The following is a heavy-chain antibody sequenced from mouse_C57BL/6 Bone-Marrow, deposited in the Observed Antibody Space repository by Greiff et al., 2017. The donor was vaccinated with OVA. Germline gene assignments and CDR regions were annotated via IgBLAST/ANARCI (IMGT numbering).Heavy chain of an antibody. Sequence: EVKLQQSGPELVKPGASVKISCKASGYTFTDYYMNWVKQSHGKSLEWIGDINPNNGGTSYNQKFKGKATLTVDKSSSPAYMELRSLTSEDSAVYYCSRGSYYDYDGYLDYWGQGTTLTVAS. D-gene: IGHD2-4*01. CDR3: SRGSYYDYDGYLDY. J-gene: IGHJ2*01. CDR1: GYTFTDYY. V-gene: IGHV1-26*01. CDR2: INPNNGGT.